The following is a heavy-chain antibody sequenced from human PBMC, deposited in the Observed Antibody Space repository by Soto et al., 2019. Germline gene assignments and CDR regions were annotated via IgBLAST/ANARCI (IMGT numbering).Heavy chain of an antibody. J-gene: IGHJ6*03. D-gene: IGHD2-2*01. CDR2: INHSGST. CDR3: ARATRKLIVVVPAATPYYYMDV. Sequence: ETLSLTCAVYGGSFSGYYWSWIRQPPGKGLEWIGEINHSGSTNYNPSLKSRVTISVDTSKNQFSLKLSSVTAADTAVYYCARATRKLIVVVPAATPYYYMDVWGKGTTVTVSS. V-gene: IGHV4-34*01. CDR1: GGSFSGYY.